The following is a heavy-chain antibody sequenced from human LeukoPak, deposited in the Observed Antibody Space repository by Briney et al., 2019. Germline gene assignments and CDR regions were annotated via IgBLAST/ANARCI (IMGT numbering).Heavy chain of an antibody. CDR3: ARALWFGETFPAY. J-gene: IGHJ4*02. CDR1: GFTFSSYE. Sequence: GGSLRLSCVGSGFTFSSYEMNWFRQAPGKGLEWISFISSSGSPLYYADSVKGRFTISRDNAKNSLYLQMNSLRAEDTAVYYCARALWFGETFPAYWGQGTLVTVSS. V-gene: IGHV3-48*03. CDR2: ISSSGSPL. D-gene: IGHD3-10*01.